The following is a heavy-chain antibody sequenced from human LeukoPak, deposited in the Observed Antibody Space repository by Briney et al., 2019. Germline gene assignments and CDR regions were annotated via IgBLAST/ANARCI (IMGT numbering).Heavy chain of an antibody. CDR1: GFIFSSHG. CDR2: INSDGSST. Sequence: GGSLRLSCAASGFIFSSHGMNWVRQAPGKGLVWVSRINSDGSSTSYADSVKGRFTISRDNAKNTLYLQMNSLRAEDTAVYYCARGLSYQNWFDPWGQGTLVTVSS. J-gene: IGHJ5*02. D-gene: IGHD1-26*01. V-gene: IGHV3-74*01. CDR3: ARGLSYQNWFDP.